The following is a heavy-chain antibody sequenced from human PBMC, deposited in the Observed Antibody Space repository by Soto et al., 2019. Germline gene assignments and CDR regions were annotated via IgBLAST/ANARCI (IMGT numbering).Heavy chain of an antibody. D-gene: IGHD6-19*01. CDR2: IWYDGSNE. V-gene: IGHV3-33*01. Sequence: LRLSCAASGFIFSNFGMHWVRQAPGKGLEWVAVIWYDGSNEYYADSVKGRFTISKDNSKNMLYLQMNSLRAEDTAVYYCARDDIPGITVATYGLDVWGQGTTVTVSS. CDR3: ARDDIPGITVATYGLDV. CDR1: GFIFSNFG. J-gene: IGHJ6*02.